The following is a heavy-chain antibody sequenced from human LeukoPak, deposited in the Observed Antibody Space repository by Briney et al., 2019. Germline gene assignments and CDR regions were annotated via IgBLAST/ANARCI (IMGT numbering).Heavy chain of an antibody. V-gene: IGHV4-4*02. CDR1: GGSMSSSNW. D-gene: IGHD5-12*01. CDR2: IYHSGST. CDR3: ARLPFNSGYEYFDY. Sequence: SGTLSLTCAVSGGSMSSSNWWSWVRQPPGKGLEWIGEIYHSGSTNYNPSLKSRVTISVDKSKNQFSLKLSSVTAADTAVYSCARLPFNSGYEYFDYWGQGTLVTVSS. J-gene: IGHJ4*02.